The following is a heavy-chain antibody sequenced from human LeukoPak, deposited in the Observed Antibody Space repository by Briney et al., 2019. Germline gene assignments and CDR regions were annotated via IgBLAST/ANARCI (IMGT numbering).Heavy chain of an antibody. CDR3: AKDIASGEAAAGTGYFQH. V-gene: IGHV3-43*01. D-gene: IGHD6-13*01. J-gene: IGHJ1*01. CDR1: GFTFDDYT. Sequence: GGSLRLXCAASGFTFDDYTMHWVRQAPGKDLEWVSLISWDGGSTYYADSVKGRFTISRDNSKNSLYLQMNSLRTEDTALYYCAKDIASGEAAAGTGYFQHWGQGTLVTVSS. CDR2: ISWDGGST.